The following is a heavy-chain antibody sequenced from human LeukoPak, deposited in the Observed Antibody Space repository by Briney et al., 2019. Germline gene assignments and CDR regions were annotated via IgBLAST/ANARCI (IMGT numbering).Heavy chain of an antibody. D-gene: IGHD6-13*01. Sequence: ASVKVSCKASGYTFTSFVVAWVRQAPGQGLDWMGWISTYYGNTNYAQKLQGRVSMTTDTSTSTAYMELKSLRSDDTAVYYCARYKPAGTPVGYWGQGTLVTVSS. CDR2: ISTYYGNT. CDR1: GYTFTSFV. CDR3: ARYKPAGTPVGY. V-gene: IGHV1-18*01. J-gene: IGHJ4*02.